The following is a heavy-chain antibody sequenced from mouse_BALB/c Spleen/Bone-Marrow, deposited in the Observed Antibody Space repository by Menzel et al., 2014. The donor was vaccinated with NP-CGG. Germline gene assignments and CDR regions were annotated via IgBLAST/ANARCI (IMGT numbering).Heavy chain of an antibody. CDR1: GYTFTSYY. CDR2: INPSNGGT. D-gene: IGHD2-13*01. CDR3: TREGDCPFAY. V-gene: IGHV1S81*02. J-gene: IGHJ3*01. Sequence: QVQLQQSGAELVKPGASVKLSCKASGYTFTSYYMYWVKQRPGQGLEWIGEINPSNGGTNFNEKFKSKATLTVDKSSSTAYMQLSSLPSEDSAVYYCTREGDCPFAYWDQEALVNVSA.